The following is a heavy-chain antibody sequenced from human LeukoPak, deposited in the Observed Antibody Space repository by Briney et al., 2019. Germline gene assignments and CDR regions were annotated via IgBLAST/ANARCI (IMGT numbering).Heavy chain of an antibody. CDR1: GSTFSSSA. CDR3: AKDGGLWVSAHWGDS. J-gene: IGHJ4*02. V-gene: IGHV3-23*01. Sequence: GGSLRLSCVASGSASGSTFSSSAMTWVRQAPGKGLEWVSTITTSDGNTYYADSVKGRFTVSRDNSKNTLFLQMNSLRAEDTAVYYCAKDGGLWVSAHWGDSWGRGTLVTVSS. CDR2: ITTSDGNT. D-gene: IGHD7-27*01.